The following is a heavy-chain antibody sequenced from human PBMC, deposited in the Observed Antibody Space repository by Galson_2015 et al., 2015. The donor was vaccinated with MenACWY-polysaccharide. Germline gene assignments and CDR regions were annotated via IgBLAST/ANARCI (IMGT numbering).Heavy chain of an antibody. V-gene: IGHV1-18*01. Sequence: SVKVSCKASGYTFTTYGISWVRQAPGQGLEWLGWISAYNGDLNYAQKLEDRVTMTTDSSTSTAYMELRSLRSDDAAVYYCARIASGRGWTGEVVITNYFDCWGQGTLVTVSS. CDR1: GYTFTTYG. J-gene: IGHJ4*02. CDR3: ARIASGRGWTGEVVITNYFDC. D-gene: IGHD3-22*01. CDR2: ISAYNGDL.